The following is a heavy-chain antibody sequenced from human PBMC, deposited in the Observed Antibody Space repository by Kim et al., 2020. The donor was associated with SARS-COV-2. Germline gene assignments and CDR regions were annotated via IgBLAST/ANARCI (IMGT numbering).Heavy chain of an antibody. Sequence: ASVKVSCKASGYTFTSYAMNWVRQAPGQGLEWMGWINTNTGNPTYAQGFTGRFVFSLDTSVSTAYLQISSLKAEDTAVYYCATTPVNYYGSGSYYSFLPFWGQGTLVTVSS. V-gene: IGHV7-4-1*02. J-gene: IGHJ4*02. D-gene: IGHD3-10*01. CDR2: INTNTGNP. CDR3: ATTPVNYYGSGSYYSFLPF. CDR1: GYTFTSYA.